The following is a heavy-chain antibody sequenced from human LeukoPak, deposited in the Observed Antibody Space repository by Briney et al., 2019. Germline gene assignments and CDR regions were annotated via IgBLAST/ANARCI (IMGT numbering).Heavy chain of an antibody. J-gene: IGHJ5*02. Sequence: PGGSLRLSCAASGFILSSYEMNWVRQAPGKGLEWVSAISGSGGSTYYADSVKGRFTISRDNSKNTLYLQMNSLRAEDTAVYYCAKCGTIFGVVKYVNWFDPWGQGTLVTVSS. V-gene: IGHV3-23*01. CDR2: ISGSGGST. CDR1: GFILSSYE. CDR3: AKCGTIFGVVKYVNWFDP. D-gene: IGHD3-3*01.